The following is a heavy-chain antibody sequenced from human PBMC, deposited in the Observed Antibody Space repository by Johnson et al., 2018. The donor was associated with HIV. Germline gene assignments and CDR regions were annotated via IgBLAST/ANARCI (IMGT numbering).Heavy chain of an antibody. D-gene: IGHD1-26*01. V-gene: IGHV3-30*04. CDR3: AKDPPGS. CDR2: ISYDGSYK. Sequence: VQLVESGGRVVRPGGSLRLSCAASGFTFSNHALHWVRQAPGKGLEWVASISYDGSYKYYADSVKGRFTISRDNRKNSLYLQMNSLRPEDTALYYCAKDPPGSWGQGTMVTVSS. J-gene: IGHJ3*01. CDR1: GFTFSNHA.